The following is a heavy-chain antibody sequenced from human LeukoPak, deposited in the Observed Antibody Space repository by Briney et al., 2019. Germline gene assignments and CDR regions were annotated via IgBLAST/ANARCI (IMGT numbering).Heavy chain of an antibody. CDR3: ARASKRDTLLWFGELIFDY. CDR2: IYHSGST. J-gene: IGHJ4*02. D-gene: IGHD3-10*01. Sequence: SETLSLTCAVSGGSISSSNWWSWVRQPPGKGLEWIGEIYHSGSTNYNPSLKSRVTISVDKSKNQFSLKLSSVTAADTAVYYCARASKRDTLLWFGELIFDYWGQGTLVTVSS. V-gene: IGHV4-4*02. CDR1: GGSISSSNW.